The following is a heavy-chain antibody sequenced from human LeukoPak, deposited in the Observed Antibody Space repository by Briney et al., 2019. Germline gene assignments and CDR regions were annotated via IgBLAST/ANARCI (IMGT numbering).Heavy chain of an antibody. CDR3: ARVRGVLLLDAFDI. Sequence: GGSLRLSCAASGFTVSNNYMSWVRQAPGKGLEWVAVISYDGSNKYYADSVKGRFTISRDNSKNTLYLQMNSLRAEDTAVYYCARVRGVLLLDAFDIWGQGTMVTVSS. CDR1: GFTVSNNY. V-gene: IGHV3-30-3*01. D-gene: IGHD3-10*01. CDR2: ISYDGSNK. J-gene: IGHJ3*02.